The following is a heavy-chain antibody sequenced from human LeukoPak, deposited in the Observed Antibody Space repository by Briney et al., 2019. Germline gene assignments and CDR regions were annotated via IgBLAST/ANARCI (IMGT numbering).Heavy chain of an antibody. Sequence: GGSLRLSCAGSGFTFSNYWMHCVRQAPGKGLVWVSGISGSGGNTDYADSVKGRFTISRDNSKNTLYLQMNSLRAEDTAVYYCAKSVAGTGHFDYWGQGTLVTVSS. CDR1: GFTFSNYW. CDR2: ISGSGGNT. CDR3: AKSVAGTGHFDY. V-gene: IGHV3-23*01. D-gene: IGHD6-19*01. J-gene: IGHJ4*02.